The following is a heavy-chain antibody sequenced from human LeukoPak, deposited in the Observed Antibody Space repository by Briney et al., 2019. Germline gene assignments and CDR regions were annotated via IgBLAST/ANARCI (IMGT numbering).Heavy chain of an antibody. Sequence: GGSLRLSCAASGFTFSSYGMTWVRQAPGKGLEWVSTISGSGGSTYYADSVKGRFTISRDNSKNTLYLQMNSLRAEDTAVYYCAKGGVYPQTAFDTWGQGTMVTVSS. V-gene: IGHV3-23*01. D-gene: IGHD5/OR15-5a*01. CDR3: AKGGVYPQTAFDT. CDR1: GFTFSSYG. CDR2: ISGSGGST. J-gene: IGHJ3*02.